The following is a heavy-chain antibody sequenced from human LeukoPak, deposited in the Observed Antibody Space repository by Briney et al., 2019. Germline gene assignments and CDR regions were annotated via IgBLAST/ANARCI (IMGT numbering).Heavy chain of an antibody. CDR3: ASQTSGYSGYSSHY. D-gene: IGHD5-12*01. CDR1: GFTFSSYA. V-gene: IGHV3-23*01. CDR2: ISASGGST. J-gene: IGHJ4*02. Sequence: RGSLRLSCAASGFTFSSYAMSWVRQAPGKGLDWVSAISASGGSTSYADSAKGRFTISRDNSKNTLYLQMNSLRAVDTAVYYCASQTSGYSGYSSHYWGQGTLVTVSS.